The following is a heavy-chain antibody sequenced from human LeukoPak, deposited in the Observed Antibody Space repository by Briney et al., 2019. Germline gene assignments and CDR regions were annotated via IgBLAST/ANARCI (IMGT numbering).Heavy chain of an antibody. J-gene: IGHJ4*02. Sequence: GRSLRLSCAASGFTFSSYAMHWVRQAPGKGLEWVAVISYDGSNKYYADSVKGRFTISRDNSKNTLYLQMNSLRAEDTAVYYCARDNKQYSSGWSYYFDYWGQGTLVTVSS. CDR2: ISYDGSNK. V-gene: IGHV3-30-3*01. CDR3: ARDNKQYSSGWSYYFDY. D-gene: IGHD6-19*01. CDR1: GFTFSSYA.